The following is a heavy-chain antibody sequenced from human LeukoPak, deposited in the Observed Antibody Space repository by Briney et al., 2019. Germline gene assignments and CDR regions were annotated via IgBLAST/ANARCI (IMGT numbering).Heavy chain of an antibody. V-gene: IGHV4-34*01. J-gene: IGHJ3*02. CDR3: ARLRCSSTSCYAGNDAFDI. CDR2: INHSGST. Sequence: SETLSLTCAVYGGSFSGYYWSWVRQPPGKGLEWIGEINHSGSTNYNPSLESRVTISVDTSKNQFSLKLSSVTAADTAVYYCARLRCSSTSCYAGNDAFDIWGQGTMVTVSS. CDR1: GGSFSGYY. D-gene: IGHD2-2*01.